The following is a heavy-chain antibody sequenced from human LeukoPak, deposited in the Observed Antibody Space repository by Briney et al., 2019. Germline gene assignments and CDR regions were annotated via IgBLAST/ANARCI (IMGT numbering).Heavy chain of an antibody. CDR3: ARGSLTIFGVVTMLPLSP. CDR1: GGTFSSYA. D-gene: IGHD3-3*01. V-gene: IGHV1-69*01. Sequence: SVKVSCKASGGTFSSYAISWVRQAPGQGLEWMGGIIPIFGTANYAQKFQGRVTITADESTSTAYMELSSLRSEDTAVYYCARGSLTIFGVVTMLPLSPWGQGTLATVSS. CDR2: IIPIFGTA. J-gene: IGHJ5*02.